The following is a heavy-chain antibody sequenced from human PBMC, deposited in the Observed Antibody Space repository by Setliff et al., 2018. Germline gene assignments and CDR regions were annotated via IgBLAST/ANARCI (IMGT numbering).Heavy chain of an antibody. V-gene: IGHV3-7*01. Sequence: LRLSCAASGFTFTTYWMSWFRQAPGRGLEWVANINQDGSDKYSVDSVRGRFTFSRDNAKNSLYLQMSSLRAEDTAVYYCAREDDVNTCDIWGQGTMVTVSS. CDR2: INQDGSDK. J-gene: IGHJ3*02. CDR1: GFTFTTYW. CDR3: AREDDVNTCDI.